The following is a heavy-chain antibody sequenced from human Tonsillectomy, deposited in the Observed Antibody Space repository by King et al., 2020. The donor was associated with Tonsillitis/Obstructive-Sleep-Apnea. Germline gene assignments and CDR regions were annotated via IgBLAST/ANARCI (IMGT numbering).Heavy chain of an antibody. V-gene: IGHV3-53*01. CDR2: IYSGGST. CDR1: GFTVSSNY. CDR3: ARDQSSGYYYYFDY. J-gene: IGHJ4*02. Sequence: VQLVESGGGLIQPGGSLRLSCAASGFTVSSNYMSWVRQAPGKGLEWVSVIYSGGSTYYADSVKGRFTISRDNSKNTLYLQMNSLRAEDTAVYYCARDQSSGYYYYFDYWGQGTLVTVSS. D-gene: IGHD3-22*01.